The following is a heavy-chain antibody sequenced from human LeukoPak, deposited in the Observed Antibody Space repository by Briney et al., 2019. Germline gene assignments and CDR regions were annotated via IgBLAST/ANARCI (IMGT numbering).Heavy chain of an antibody. D-gene: IGHD6-13*01. CDR2: IYYSGST. Sequence: ETXXXXCXVXXGXXSXYYXXWIRQPPGKGLEWIGYIYYSGSTNYNPSLKSRVTISVDTSKNQFSLKLSSVTAADTAVYYCARYSSSSFDPWGQGTLVTVSS. CDR1: XGXXSXYY. J-gene: IGHJ5*02. CDR3: ARYSSSSFDP. V-gene: IGHV4-59*01.